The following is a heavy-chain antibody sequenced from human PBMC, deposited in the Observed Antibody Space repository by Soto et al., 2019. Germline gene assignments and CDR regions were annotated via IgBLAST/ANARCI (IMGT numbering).Heavy chain of an antibody. CDR3: ARQAYHYDTNSFGY. CDR1: GYSFTTYW. V-gene: IGHV5-51*01. CDR2: IYPGDSDI. J-gene: IGHJ4*02. Sequence: GESLKISCKGSGYSFTTYWIGWVRQMPGKGLEWMGVIYPGDSDIRFSPSFQGQVTISADMSLSTAYLQLSSLSVSDTAMYYCARQAYHYDTNSFGYWGQGTLVTVSS. D-gene: IGHD3-22*01.